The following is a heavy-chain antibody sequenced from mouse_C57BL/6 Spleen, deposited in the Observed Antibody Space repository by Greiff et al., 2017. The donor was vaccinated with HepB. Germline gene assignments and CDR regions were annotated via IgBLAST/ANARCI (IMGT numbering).Heavy chain of an antibody. CDR1: GYTFTSYW. CDR2: IDPNSVGS. D-gene: IGHD1-1*01. V-gene: IGHV1-72*01. CDR3: AREVRYYYGSRYGEVDV. Sequence: VQLQQSGSELVKPGASVKLSFKASGYTFTSYWMHWVKQRPGRGLEWIGRIDPNSVGSKYNEKFKSKGTLTVDRPSSTAYMQLSSLTAEDYAVFYGAREVRYYYGSRYGEVDVWRKGTTVTVSS. J-gene: IGHJ1*03.